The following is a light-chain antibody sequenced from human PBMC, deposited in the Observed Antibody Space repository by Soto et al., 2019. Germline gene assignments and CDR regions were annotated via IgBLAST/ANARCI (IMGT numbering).Light chain of an antibody. J-gene: IGLJ2*01. CDR2: EVS. CDR3: SSYTSSSTPV. Sequence: QSVLTQPASVSGSPGQSITISCTGTSSDVGGYNYVSWYQQHPGKAPKLMIYEVSNRPSGVSNRFPGSKSGNTASLTISGLQAEDEADYYCSSYTSSSTPVFGGGTNVTVL. V-gene: IGLV2-14*01. CDR1: SSDVGGYNY.